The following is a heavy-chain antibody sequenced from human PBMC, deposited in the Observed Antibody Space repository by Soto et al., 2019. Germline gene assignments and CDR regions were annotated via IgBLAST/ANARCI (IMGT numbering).Heavy chain of an antibody. V-gene: IGHV3-30-3*01. CDR2: ISYEGSSQ. CDR3: VRELTAAGTDIYYHGLDV. J-gene: IGHJ6*02. D-gene: IGHD6-13*01. CDR1: GFSFSLYA. Sequence: QLQLVESGGGVVQPGRSLRLSCAASGFSFSLYAIHWVRQAPGKGLEWLAFISYEGSSQYYADSLKGRFTISRDNSKNTVYLQMNSLRPEDTSVYYCVRELTAAGTDIYYHGLDVWGQGNTVTVSS.